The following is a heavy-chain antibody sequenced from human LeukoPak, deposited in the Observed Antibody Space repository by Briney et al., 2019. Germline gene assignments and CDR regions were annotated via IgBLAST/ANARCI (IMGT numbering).Heavy chain of an antibody. D-gene: IGHD3-10*01. V-gene: IGHV1-46*01. Sequence: ASVKVSCKASGYTFTRYSIHWVRQAPGQGLEWIGIINPSGGGTNYAQKFQGRVTMTTDTSTSTVYMELSRLRSDDTAVYYCARDLDYYGSGSFFNIWGQGTMVTVSS. J-gene: IGHJ3*02. CDR3: ARDLDYYGSGSFFNI. CDR1: GYTFTRYS. CDR2: INPSGGGT.